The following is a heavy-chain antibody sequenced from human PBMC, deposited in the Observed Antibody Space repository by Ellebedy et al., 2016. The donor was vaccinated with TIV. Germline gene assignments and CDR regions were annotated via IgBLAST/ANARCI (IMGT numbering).Heavy chain of an antibody. V-gene: IGHV4-34*01. CDR2: INHSGST. J-gene: IGHJ3*02. Sequence: MPSETLSLTCAVYGGSFSGYYWSRIRQPPGKGLEWIGEINHSGSTNYNPSLKSRVTISVDTSKNQFSLKLGSVTAADTAVYYCARGPMVDAFDIWGQGTMVTVSS. CDR3: ARGPMVDAFDI. D-gene: IGHD3-10*01. CDR1: GGSFSGYY.